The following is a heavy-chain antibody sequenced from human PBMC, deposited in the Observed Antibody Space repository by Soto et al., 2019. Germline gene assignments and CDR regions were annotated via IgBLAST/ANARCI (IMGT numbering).Heavy chain of an antibody. CDR1: GTTFSHHA. D-gene: IGHD3-9*01. Sequence: GGSLRLSCATSGTTFSHHALNWVRQAPGKGLEWLAYISNYGGTIYYADSVKGRFTISRDNTKNLLYLQMNSLRAEDTAIYYCAELLTAFNYWGQGTLVTVSS. CDR2: ISNYGGTI. V-gene: IGHV3-48*03. CDR3: AELLTAFNY. J-gene: IGHJ4*02.